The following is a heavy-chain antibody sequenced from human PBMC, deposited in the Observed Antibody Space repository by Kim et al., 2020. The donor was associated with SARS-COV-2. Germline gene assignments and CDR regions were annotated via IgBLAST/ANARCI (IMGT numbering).Heavy chain of an antibody. CDR3: AREDRNYEAFDM. CDR1: GGSINTYY. V-gene: IGHV4-59*01. D-gene: IGHD3-3*01. CDR2: MSNSGNT. Sequence: SETLSLTCTVSGGSINTYYWNWIRQPPGKGLEWIGYMSNSGNTNYNPSLKSRVTISINTSKNHFSLRLTSVTAADTAIYYCAREDRNYEAFDMWGQGTM. J-gene: IGHJ3*02.